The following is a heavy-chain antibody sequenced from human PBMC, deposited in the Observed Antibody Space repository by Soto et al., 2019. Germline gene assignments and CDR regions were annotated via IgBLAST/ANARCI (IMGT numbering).Heavy chain of an antibody. Sequence: PGGSLRLSCAASGRDCSSEVMCWVRQAPGKGLEWVSSISGSGRTIYHADSMRGRFAISRDNSKNSLYLQLNNLRVDDTAVYYCAKVGPSYYYGMDVWGQGTTVTVSS. J-gene: IGHJ6*02. CDR2: ISGSGRTI. CDR1: GRDCSSEV. V-gene: IGHV3-23*01. CDR3: AKVGPSYYYGMDV. D-gene: IGHD1-26*01.